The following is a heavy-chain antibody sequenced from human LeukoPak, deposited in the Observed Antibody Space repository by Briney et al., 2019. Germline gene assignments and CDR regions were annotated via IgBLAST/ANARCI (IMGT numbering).Heavy chain of an antibody. Sequence: PSETLSLTCAVYGGSFSGYYWSWIRQPPGKGLEWIGEINHSGSTNYNPSLKSRVTISVDTSENQFSLKLSSVTAADTAVYYCARGLRFTMVRGPLRHFDYWGQGTLVTVSS. D-gene: IGHD3-10*01. CDR1: GGSFSGYY. J-gene: IGHJ4*02. CDR2: INHSGST. V-gene: IGHV4-34*01. CDR3: ARGLRFTMVRGPLRHFDY.